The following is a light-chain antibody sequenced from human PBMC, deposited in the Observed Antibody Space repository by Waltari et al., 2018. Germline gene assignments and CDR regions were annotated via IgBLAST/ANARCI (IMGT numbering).Light chain of an antibody. CDR1: QRFGRW. J-gene: IGKJ2*03. CDR2: DIS. Sequence: DIQMTQSPSTLSASVGDRVTITYRASQRFGRWLAWYQQKPGQAPKLLIYDISTLEGGVPSRFSGSGSGTEFTLTISNLQPDDFAAYFCQQYASYSGSFGQGTRLEIK. V-gene: IGKV1-5*01. CDR3: QQYASYSGS.